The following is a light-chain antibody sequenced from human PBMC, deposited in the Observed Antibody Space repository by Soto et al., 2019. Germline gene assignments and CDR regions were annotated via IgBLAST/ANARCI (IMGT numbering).Light chain of an antibody. J-gene: IGKJ5*01. CDR1: RSVSSSY. Sequence: IVLTQSPSILSLSTGERATLSCRASRSVSSSYLAWYQQKPGQAPRLLIYGASTRATGIPDGFSGSGSGTDFTLTISRLETEDFAVFYCQQYGTSGIIFGQGTRLEIK. CDR2: GAS. V-gene: IGKV3-20*01. CDR3: QQYGTSGII.